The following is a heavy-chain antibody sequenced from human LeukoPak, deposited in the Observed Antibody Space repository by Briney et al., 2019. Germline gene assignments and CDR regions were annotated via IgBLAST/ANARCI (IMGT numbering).Heavy chain of an antibody. CDR1: GFTFSSFG. D-gene: IGHD3-22*01. Sequence: PGGSLRLSCAASGFTFSSFGMHWVRQAPGKGLEWVAFISYDGSIKYYADSVKGRFTISRDDSKNTLYLQMSGLRTEDTAVYYCARVYDSSGYDAFDIWGQGTMVTVSS. J-gene: IGHJ3*02. CDR3: ARVYDSSGYDAFDI. V-gene: IGHV3-30*19. CDR2: ISYDGSIK.